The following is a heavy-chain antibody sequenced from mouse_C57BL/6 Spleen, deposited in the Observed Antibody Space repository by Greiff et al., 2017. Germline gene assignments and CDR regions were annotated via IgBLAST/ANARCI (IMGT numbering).Heavy chain of an antibody. CDR1: GYAFTNYL. V-gene: IGHV1-54*01. J-gene: IGHJ3*01. D-gene: IGHD2-4*01. Sequence: VQRVESGAELVRPGTSVKVSCKASGYAFTNYLIEWVKQRPGQGLEWIGAINPGSGGTNYNEEFKGKATLTADKSTSTAYMQLSSLTSEDSAVYFCARSTDYDYDSAGFAYWGQGTLVTVSA. CDR3: ARSTDYDYDSAGFAY. CDR2: INPGSGGT.